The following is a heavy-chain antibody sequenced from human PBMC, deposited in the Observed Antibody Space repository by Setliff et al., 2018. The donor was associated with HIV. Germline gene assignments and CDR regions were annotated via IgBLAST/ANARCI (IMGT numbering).Heavy chain of an antibody. CDR1: GDSITRGGYY. Sequence: SETLSLTCTVSGDSITRGGYYWSWIRQPAGKGLEWIGHIYTSGKTHYSPSLKSRITISADTSKNQLSLNLSSVTAADTAVYYCARGDGTKYYYYYYMDVWGKGTTVTVSS. V-gene: IGHV4-61*09. J-gene: IGHJ6*03. CDR3: ARGDGTKYYYYYYMDV. D-gene: IGHD1-7*01. CDR2: IYTSGKT.